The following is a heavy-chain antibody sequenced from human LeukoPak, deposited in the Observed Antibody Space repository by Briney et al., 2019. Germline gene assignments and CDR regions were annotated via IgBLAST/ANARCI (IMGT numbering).Heavy chain of an antibody. CDR3: VKDGGAAGSGWRFDY. J-gene: IGHJ4*02. CDR1: GFSFSSYA. CDR2: ISNNGGNP. Sequence: GGSLRLSCSASGFSFSSYAMHWVRQAPGKGLEYVSGISNNGGNPYYADSVKGRFTISRDNSKNTLSLQTSSLRAEDTAVYYCVKDGGAAGSGWRFDYWGQGTLVTVSS. V-gene: IGHV3-64D*06. D-gene: IGHD6-19*01.